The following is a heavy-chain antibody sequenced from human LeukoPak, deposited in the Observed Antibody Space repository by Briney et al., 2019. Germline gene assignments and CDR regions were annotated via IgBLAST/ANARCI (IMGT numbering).Heavy chain of an antibody. CDR1: GFSFREYP. Sequence: GGSLRLSCVASGFSFREYPIHWVRQAPGKGLEWVAVISNDGSNEYDAEFVKGRFTMSRDNSKNTVFLDMNNLRTEDTAVYYCARAQISIISSGQYLDVWGQGTLVTVSS. CDR3: ARAQISIISSGQYLDV. V-gene: IGHV3-30-3*01. J-gene: IGHJ3*01. D-gene: IGHD3-9*01. CDR2: ISNDGSNE.